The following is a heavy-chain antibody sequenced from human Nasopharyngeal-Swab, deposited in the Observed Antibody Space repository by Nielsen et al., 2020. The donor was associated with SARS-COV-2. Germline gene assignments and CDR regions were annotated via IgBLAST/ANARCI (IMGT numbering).Heavy chain of an antibody. V-gene: IGHV3-30*03. J-gene: IGHJ3*02. Sequence: GESLKISCAASGFTFSSFGMHWVRQAPGKGLEWVAFIAHDASNEYYGDSVKGRFSISRDSSKNTLYLQMDSLRGEDTAVYYCARSRTDYGGTWYDAFDIWGQGTLVTVSS. CDR3: ARSRTDYGGTWYDAFDI. CDR1: GFTFSSFG. D-gene: IGHD4/OR15-4a*01. CDR2: IAHDASNE.